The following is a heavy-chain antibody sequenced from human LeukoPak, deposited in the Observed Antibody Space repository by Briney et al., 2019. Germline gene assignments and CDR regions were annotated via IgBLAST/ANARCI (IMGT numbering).Heavy chain of an antibody. V-gene: IGHV3-21*01. D-gene: IGHD6-19*01. J-gene: IGHJ6*03. CDR2: ISSSSSYI. Sequence: GGSLRLSCAASGFTFSSYSMNWVRQAPGKGLEWVSSISSSSSYIYYADSVKGRFTISRDNAKNSLYLQMNSLRAEDTAMYYCARDRIAVAGMVYYYMDVWGKGTTVTVSS. CDR3: ARDRIAVAGMVYYYMDV. CDR1: GFTFSSYS.